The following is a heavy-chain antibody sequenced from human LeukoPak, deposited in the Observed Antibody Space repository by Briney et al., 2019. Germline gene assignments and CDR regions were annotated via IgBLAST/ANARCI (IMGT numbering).Heavy chain of an antibody. CDR1: GIIVRTST. CDR3: ARDPAWEPSDY. D-gene: IGHD1-26*01. V-gene: IGHV3-21*01. J-gene: IGHJ4*02. Sequence: PGGSPRLSCVASGIIVRTSTMIWVRQAPGKGLEWVSSISSSSSYIYYADSVKGRFTISRDNAKNSLYLQMNSLRAEDTAVYYCARDPAWEPSDYWGQGTLVTVSS. CDR2: ISSSSSYI.